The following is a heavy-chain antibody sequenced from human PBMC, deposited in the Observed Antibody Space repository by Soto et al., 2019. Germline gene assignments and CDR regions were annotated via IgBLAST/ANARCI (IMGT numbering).Heavy chain of an antibody. CDR1: GFTFGDYA. Sequence: GGSLRLSCTASGFTFGDYAMSWFRQAPGKGLEWVSYISSSSSTIYYADSVKGRFTISRDNAKNSLYLQMNSLRAEDTAVYYCARDDYGGNVYWGQGTLVTVSS. CDR2: ISSSSSTI. V-gene: IGHV3-48*01. D-gene: IGHD4-17*01. CDR3: ARDDYGGNVY. J-gene: IGHJ4*02.